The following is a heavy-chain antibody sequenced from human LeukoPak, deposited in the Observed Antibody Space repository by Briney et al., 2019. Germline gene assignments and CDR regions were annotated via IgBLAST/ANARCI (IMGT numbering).Heavy chain of an antibody. D-gene: IGHD4-11*01. V-gene: IGHV4-38-2*02. CDR3: ARDDYNNPRGSHY. J-gene: IGHJ4*02. Sequence: PSETLSLTCSVSGYSIRSGYFWAWIRQPAGKGLEWIGNILHNGNAHYNPSLQSRVTISVDTSKNQFSLNLFSVTAADTAIYYCARDDYNNPRGSHYWSQGTLVTVSS. CDR1: GYSIRSGYF. CDR2: ILHNGNA.